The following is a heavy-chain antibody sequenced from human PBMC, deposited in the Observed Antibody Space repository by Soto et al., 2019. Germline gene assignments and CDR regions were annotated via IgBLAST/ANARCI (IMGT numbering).Heavy chain of an antibody. CDR1: GGSFSGNY. J-gene: IGHJ6*02. Sequence: QVQLQQWGAGLLKPSETLSLICAVYGGSFSGNYWTWIRQPPGKGLEWIGEFSDSGSTNYNPSLKIRVTISEDMSKSQFSLKLSSVTAADTAVYYCARGNFYYGMDVWGQGTTVTVSS. V-gene: IGHV4-34*01. CDR2: FSDSGST. CDR3: ARGNFYYGMDV.